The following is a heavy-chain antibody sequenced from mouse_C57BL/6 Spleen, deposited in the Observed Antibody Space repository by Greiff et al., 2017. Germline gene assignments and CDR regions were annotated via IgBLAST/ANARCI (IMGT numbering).Heavy chain of an antibody. CDR1: GFTFSSYA. CDR2: ISSGGDYI. J-gene: IGHJ2*01. V-gene: IGHV5-9-1*02. CDR3: TRSSYHRGYFDY. Sequence: EVKLVESGEGLVKPGGSLKLSCAASGFTFSSYAMSWVRQTPEKRLAWVAYISSGGDYIYYADTVKGRFTISRDNARNTLYLQMISLKSEDTAMYYCTRSSYHRGYFDYWGQGTTLTVSS. D-gene: IGHD2-10*01.